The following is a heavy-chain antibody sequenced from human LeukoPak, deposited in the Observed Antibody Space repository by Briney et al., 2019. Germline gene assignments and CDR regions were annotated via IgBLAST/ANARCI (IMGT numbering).Heavy chain of an antibody. D-gene: IGHD3-22*01. CDR3: AKDHGEGGVIIRYYYDSSGYYDY. Sequence: GGSLRLSCAASGFTFSSYEMNWVRQAPGKGLEWVSYISSSGSTIYYADSVKGRFTISRDNSKNTLYLQMNSLRAEDTAVYYCAKDHGEGGVIIRYYYDSSGYYDYWGQGTLVTVSS. CDR2: ISSSGSTI. J-gene: IGHJ4*02. CDR1: GFTFSSYE. V-gene: IGHV3-48*03.